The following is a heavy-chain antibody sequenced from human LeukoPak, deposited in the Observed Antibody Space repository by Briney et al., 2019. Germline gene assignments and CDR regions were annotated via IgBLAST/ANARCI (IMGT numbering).Heavy chain of an antibody. CDR3: ATDLIWSAQLSGSTTGGFDY. V-gene: IGHV1-24*01. D-gene: IGHD1-26*01. J-gene: IGHJ4*02. CDR1: GYTLTELS. CDR2: FGPEDGET. Sequence: GASVKVSCKXSGYTLTELSMHWVRQAPGKGLERMGGFGPEDGETIYAQKFQGRVTMTEDTSTDTAYMELSSLRSEDTAVYYCATDLIWSAQLSGSTTGGFDYWGQGTLVTVSS.